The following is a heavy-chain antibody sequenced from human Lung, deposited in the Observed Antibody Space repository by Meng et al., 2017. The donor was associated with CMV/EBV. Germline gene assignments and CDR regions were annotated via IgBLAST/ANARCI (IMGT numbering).Heavy chain of an antibody. D-gene: IGHD2-2*01. V-gene: IGHV1-18*01. Sequence: SVXVSXXASGYTFTSYGISWVRQAPGQGLEWMGWINVYNGRRDYAQRFKDRVTTTTDTSTSTAHMDLKSLRSDDTATYYCARERGYCSMIDCYKDGMDVWGQGXTVTVSS. CDR1: GYTFTSYG. J-gene: IGHJ6*02. CDR3: ARERGYCSMIDCYKDGMDV. CDR2: INVYNGRR.